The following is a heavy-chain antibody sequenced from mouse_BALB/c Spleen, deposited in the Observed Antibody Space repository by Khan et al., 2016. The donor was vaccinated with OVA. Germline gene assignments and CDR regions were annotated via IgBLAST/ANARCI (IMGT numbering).Heavy chain of an antibody. D-gene: IGHD2-10*01. CDR2: IWSDGST. J-gene: IGHJ4*01. V-gene: IGHV2-6-1*01. Sequence: QVQLKESGPGLAAPSQSLSITCTISGFSLTNYGVHWVRPPPGKGLEWLVVIWSDGSTNYNSVLKSRLTITKDNSQSQVFLKMNSLQTDDTAIYFCARQPYYHYNIMDYWGQGTSVTVSS. CDR1: GFSLTNYG. CDR3: ARQPYYHYNIMDY.